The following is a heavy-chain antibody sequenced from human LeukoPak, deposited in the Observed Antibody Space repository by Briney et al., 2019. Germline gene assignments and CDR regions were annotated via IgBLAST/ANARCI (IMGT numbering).Heavy chain of an antibody. Sequence: GGSLRLSCVVSGFTFSSYSINWVRQAPGKGLEWVSSISSRSRYIYYADSLKGRFTISRDNAKNSVYLQMNSLRAEDTAVHYCARDLTTVTTRYWYFDLWGCGTLVTVSS. V-gene: IGHV3-21*01. CDR2: ISSRSRYI. D-gene: IGHD4-17*01. CDR1: GFTFSSYS. J-gene: IGHJ2*01. CDR3: ARDLTTVTTRYWYFDL.